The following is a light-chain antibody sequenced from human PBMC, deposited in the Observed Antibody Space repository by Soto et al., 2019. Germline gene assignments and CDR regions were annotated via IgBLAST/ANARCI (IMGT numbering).Light chain of an antibody. Sequence: EIVMTPSPATLSVSPGERATLSCRALQSVISNLAWYQRKPGQAPRLLIYGASTRATGIPARFSGSGSGTELTLIISSLQSEDFGVYYCQQYNNWPLYTFGQGTKLEIK. V-gene: IGKV3-15*01. J-gene: IGKJ2*01. CDR3: QQYNNWPLYT. CDR2: GAS. CDR1: QSVISN.